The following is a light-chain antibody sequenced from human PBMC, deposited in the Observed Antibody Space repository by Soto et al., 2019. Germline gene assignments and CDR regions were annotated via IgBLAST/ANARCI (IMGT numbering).Light chain of an antibody. CDR3: ETWDSNTRV. J-gene: IGLJ3*02. CDR1: SGHSSYI. CDR2: LEGSGSY. V-gene: IGLV4-60*02. Sequence: QSVLTQSSSASASLGSSVKLTCTLSSGHSSYIIAWHQQQPGKAPRYLMKLEGSGSYNKGSGVPDRFSGSSSGADRYLTIPHPKLADEADYYCETWDSNTRVFGGGTKLTVL.